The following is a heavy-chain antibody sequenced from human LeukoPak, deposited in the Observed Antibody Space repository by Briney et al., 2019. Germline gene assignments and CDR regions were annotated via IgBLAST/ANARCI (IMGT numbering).Heavy chain of an antibody. Sequence: GGSLRLSCAASGFTFSSYSMNWVRQAPGKGLEWVSSISSSSSYIYYADSVKGRFTISRDNAKNSLYLQMNSLRAEDTAVYYCARDYRELRGFDYWGQGTLVTVSS. J-gene: IGHJ4*02. D-gene: IGHD1-7*01. CDR2: ISSSSSYI. V-gene: IGHV3-21*01. CDR3: ARDYRELRGFDY. CDR1: GFTFSSYS.